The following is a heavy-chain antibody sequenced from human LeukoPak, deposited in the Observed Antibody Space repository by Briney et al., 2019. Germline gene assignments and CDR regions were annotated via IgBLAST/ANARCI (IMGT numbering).Heavy chain of an antibody. Sequence: GGSLRLSCAASGFTFSSYAMHWVRQAPGKGLEWVAVISYDGSNKYYADSVKGRFTISRDNSKNTLYLQMNSLRAEDTAVYYCARDRYGDYGDFDYWGQGALVTVSS. V-gene: IGHV3-30*04. CDR1: GFTFSSYA. D-gene: IGHD4-17*01. CDR3: ARDRYGDYGDFDY. J-gene: IGHJ4*02. CDR2: ISYDGSNK.